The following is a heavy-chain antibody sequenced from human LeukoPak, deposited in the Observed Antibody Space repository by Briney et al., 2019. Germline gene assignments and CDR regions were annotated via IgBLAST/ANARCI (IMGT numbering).Heavy chain of an antibody. V-gene: IGHV4-59*08. CDR3: ARHSGSGSSGNYWYFDL. CDR1: GGSISSYY. J-gene: IGHJ2*01. CDR2: IYYSGST. D-gene: IGHD1-26*01. Sequence: SETLSLTCTVSGGSISSYYWSWIRQPPGQGLEWIGYIYYSGSTNYNPSLKSRVTISVDTSKNQFSLKLSSVTAADTAVYYCARHSGSGSSGNYWYFDLWGRGTLVTVSS.